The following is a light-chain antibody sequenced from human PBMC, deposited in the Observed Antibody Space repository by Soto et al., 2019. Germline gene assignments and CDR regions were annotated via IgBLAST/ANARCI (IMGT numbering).Light chain of an antibody. CDR1: SSNIGAGSD. J-gene: IGLJ3*02. Sequence: QSVLTQPPSLSGAPGQTITISCTGSSSNIGAGSDVHWFQYLPGTAPKVLIYGNNNRPSGVPDRFSGSKSGTSGSLAITGLQAEDEADYYCQSYDSSRRAWVFGGGTKLTVL. CDR2: GNN. CDR3: QSYDSSRRAWV. V-gene: IGLV1-40*01.